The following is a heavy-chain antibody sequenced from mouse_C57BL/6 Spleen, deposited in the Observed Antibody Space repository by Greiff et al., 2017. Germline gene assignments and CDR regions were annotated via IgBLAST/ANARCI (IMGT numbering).Heavy chain of an antibody. V-gene: IGHV5-4*01. J-gene: IGHJ2*01. CDR2: ISDGGSYT. CDR3: ARERTVFDY. CDR1: GFTFSSYA. Sequence: EVKVVESGGGLVKPGGSLKLSCAASGFTFSSYAMSWVRQTPEKRLEWVATISDGGSYTYYPDNVKGRFTISRDNAKNNLYLQMSHLKSEDTAMYYCARERTVFDYWGQGTTLTVPS.